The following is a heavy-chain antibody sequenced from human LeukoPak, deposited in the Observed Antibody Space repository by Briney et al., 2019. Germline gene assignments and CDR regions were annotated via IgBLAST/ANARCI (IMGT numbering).Heavy chain of an antibody. CDR3: ARRPIGIYYYYMDV. CDR2: IRTSNNYI. D-gene: IGHD1-26*01. V-gene: IGHV3-21*01. J-gene: IGHJ6*03. CDR1: GFTFSSYA. Sequence: GGSLRLSCAASGFTFSSYAMSWVRQAPGKGLEWVSSIRTSNNYIYYADSVKGRFTISRDNAKNSLYLQMNSLRAEDTAVYFCARRPIGIYYYYMDVWGKGTTVTVSS.